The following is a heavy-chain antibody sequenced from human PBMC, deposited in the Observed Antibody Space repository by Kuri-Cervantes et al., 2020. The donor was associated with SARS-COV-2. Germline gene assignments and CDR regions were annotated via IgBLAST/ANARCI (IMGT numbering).Heavy chain of an antibody. Sequence: GGSLRPSCAASGFTFDDYAMHWVRQAPGKGLEWVSLISWDGGSTSYADSVKGRLTISRDNAKNSLYLQMSSLRAEDTAVYYCARDLRLGKSLDYWGQGTLVTVSS. CDR2: ISWDGGST. CDR1: GFTFDDYA. V-gene: IGHV3-43D*04. CDR3: ARDLRLGKSLDY. J-gene: IGHJ4*02. D-gene: IGHD7-27*01.